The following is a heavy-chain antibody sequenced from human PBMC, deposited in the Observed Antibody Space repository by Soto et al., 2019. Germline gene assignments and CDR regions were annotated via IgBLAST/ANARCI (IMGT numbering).Heavy chain of an antibody. CDR1: GFTFSSYA. CDR3: ARVGDTAMVTSYFDY. J-gene: IGHJ4*02. Sequence: GGSLRLSCAASGFTFSSYAMHWVRQAPGKGLEWVAVISYDGSNKYYADSVKGRFTISRDNSKNTLYLQMNSLRAEDTAVYYCARVGDTAMVTSYFDYWGQGTLVTVSS. D-gene: IGHD5-18*01. V-gene: IGHV3-30-3*01. CDR2: ISYDGSNK.